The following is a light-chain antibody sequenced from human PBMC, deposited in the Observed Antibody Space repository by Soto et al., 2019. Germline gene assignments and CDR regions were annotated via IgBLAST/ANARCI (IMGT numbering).Light chain of an antibody. CDR2: DVN. CDR3: SSYTTSSPVI. J-gene: IGLJ2*01. CDR1: SSDVGAYDY. V-gene: IGLV2-14*01. Sequence: QSVLTQPASVSGSPGQSITISCTGTSSDVGAYDYVSWYQQHPGTAPKLMIYDVNNRPSGISNRFSGSKSGNTASLTISGLQAEDEADYYCSSYTTSSPVIFGGGTQLTVL.